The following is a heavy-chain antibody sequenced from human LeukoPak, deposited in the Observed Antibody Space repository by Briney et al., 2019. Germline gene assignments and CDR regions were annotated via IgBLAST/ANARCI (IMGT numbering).Heavy chain of an antibody. CDR1: GYTFTSYD. J-gene: IGHJ5*02. V-gene: IGHV1-8*01. D-gene: IGHD1-26*01. CDR2: MNPNSGNT. CDR3: ARAFIVGAMSWFDP. Sequence: ASVTVSCKASGYTFTSYDINWVRQATGQGREWMGWMNPNSGNTGYAQKFQGRVTMTRNTSISTAYMELSSLRSEDTAVYYCARAFIVGAMSWFDPWGQGTLVTVSS.